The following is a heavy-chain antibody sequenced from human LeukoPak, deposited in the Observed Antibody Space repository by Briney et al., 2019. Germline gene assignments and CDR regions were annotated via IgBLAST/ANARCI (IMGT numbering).Heavy chain of an antibody. Sequence: GGSLRLSCAASGFTFSNAWMSWVRQAPGKGLEWVGRIKSKTDGGTTDYAAPVKGRFTISRDDSKNTLYLQMNSLKTEDTAVYYCITGPWNDFYMDVWGKGTTVTVSS. V-gene: IGHV3-15*01. D-gene: IGHD1-1*01. CDR1: GFTFSNAW. J-gene: IGHJ6*03. CDR2: IKSKTDGGTT. CDR3: ITGPWNDFYMDV.